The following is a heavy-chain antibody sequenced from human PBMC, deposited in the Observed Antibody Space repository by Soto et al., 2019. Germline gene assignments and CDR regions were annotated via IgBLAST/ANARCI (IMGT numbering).Heavy chain of an antibody. CDR3: ARAKLCNTLSCPHSFDT. CDR2: VYHSGST. V-gene: IGHV4-4*02. Sequence: QVQLRESGPGLVHASGTLSLTCGVSGGSISTNNWWSWVRQPPGQGLEWIAEVYHSGSTNYNPSLKSRITISIDKSKNQFSLRLTSVTAADSAVYYCARAKLCNTLSCPHSFDTWGQGTLVTVSS. J-gene: IGHJ4*02. D-gene: IGHD2-2*01. CDR1: GGSISTNNW.